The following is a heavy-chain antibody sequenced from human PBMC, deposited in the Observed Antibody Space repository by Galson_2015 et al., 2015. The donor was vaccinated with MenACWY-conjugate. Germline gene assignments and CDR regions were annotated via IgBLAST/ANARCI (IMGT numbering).Heavy chain of an antibody. CDR2: IKLDGSDK. V-gene: IGHV3-7*03. J-gene: IGHJ4*02. D-gene: IGHD6-13*01. CDR1: GFTFSTYW. CDR3: ARGRSNSWSGFDY. Sequence: SLRLSCAASGFTFSTYWMSWVRQAPGKGLQWVANIKLDGSDKYYVDSVKGRFTISRDNAKNSLYLQINSLRAEDTAVYYCARGRSNSWSGFDYWGQGTLVTVSS.